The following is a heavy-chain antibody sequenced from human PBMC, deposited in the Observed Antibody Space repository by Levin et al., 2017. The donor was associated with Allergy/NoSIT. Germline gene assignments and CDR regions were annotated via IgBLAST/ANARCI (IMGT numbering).Heavy chain of an antibody. CDR2: IYWSGRST. J-gene: IGHJ4*02. D-gene: IGHD3-10*01. CDR3: ARVRGIAATSYFDY. Sequence: LXFVSGIYWSGRSTGYADSVKGRFTIFRDNAKNSLYLQMNTLRAEDTALYYWARVRGIAATSYFDYWGQGTRVTVSS. V-gene: IGHV3-20*03.